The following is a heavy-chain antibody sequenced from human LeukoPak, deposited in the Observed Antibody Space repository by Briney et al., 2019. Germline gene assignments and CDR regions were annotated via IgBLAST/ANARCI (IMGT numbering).Heavy chain of an antibody. CDR3: GRDDHYNYNGTDV. CDR1: GFIFTNYD. V-gene: IGHV3-13*01. CDR2: IGPTGDT. D-gene: IGHD5-24*01. J-gene: IGHJ6*02. Sequence: GGSLRLSCAASGFIFTNYDMHWVRQIPGEGLEWVSAIGPTGDTYYADSVRGRFTTSRENAKNSFYLQMSSLRAGDTAVYYCGRDDHYNYNGTDVWGQGTTVLVSS.